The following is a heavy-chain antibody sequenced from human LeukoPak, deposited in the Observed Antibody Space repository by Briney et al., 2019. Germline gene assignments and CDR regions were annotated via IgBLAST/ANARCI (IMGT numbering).Heavy chain of an antibody. Sequence: SETLSLTCTVSGGSINSGSYYWSWIRQPAGKGLEWIGHIYTSGSTYYNPSLKSRVTISVDRSKNQFSLKLSSVTAADTAVYYCARDLMGQSFGQTGDDAFDIWGQGTMVTVSS. D-gene: IGHD7-27*01. J-gene: IGHJ3*02. CDR3: ARDLMGQSFGQTGDDAFDI. V-gene: IGHV4-61*09. CDR1: GGSINSGSYY. CDR2: IYTSGST.